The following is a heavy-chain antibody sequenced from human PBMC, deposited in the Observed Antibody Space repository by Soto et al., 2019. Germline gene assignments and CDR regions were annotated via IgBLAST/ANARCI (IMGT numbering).Heavy chain of an antibody. CDR2: FYYSGSP. CDR3: ARGPSGDKVDY. Sequence: SETLSLTCTVSGDSIRSSSHYWAWNRQPPGKGLEWIGGFYYSGSPYYNPSLKSRVTMSVDTSKNQFSLKLTSVSAADSAIYYCARGPSGDKVDYWGQGILVTVSS. V-gene: IGHV4-39*02. CDR1: GDSIRSSSHY. D-gene: IGHD7-27*01. J-gene: IGHJ4*02.